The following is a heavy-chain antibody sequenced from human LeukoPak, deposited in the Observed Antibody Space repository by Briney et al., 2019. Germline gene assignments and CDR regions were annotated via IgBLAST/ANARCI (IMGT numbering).Heavy chain of an antibody. J-gene: IGHJ4*02. Sequence: PGGSLRLSCAASGFTFSSYAMSWVRQAPGKGLEWVSAISGSGGSTYYADSVKGRFTISRDNSKNTLYLQMNSLRAEDTAVYYCAKEESDYVWGSYRYWDYWGQGTLVTVPS. CDR1: GFTFSSYA. CDR3: AKEESDYVWGSYRYWDY. D-gene: IGHD3-16*02. CDR2: ISGSGGST. V-gene: IGHV3-23*01.